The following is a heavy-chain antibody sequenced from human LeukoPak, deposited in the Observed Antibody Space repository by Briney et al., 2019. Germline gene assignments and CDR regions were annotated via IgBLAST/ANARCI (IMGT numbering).Heavy chain of an antibody. CDR1: GYTFTSYG. V-gene: IGHV1-18*01. Sequence: AASVKVSCTASGYTFTSYGISWVRQAPGQGLEWMGWISAYNGNTNYAQKLQGRVTMTTDTSTSTAYMELRSLRSDDTAVYYCARDYKLRTINGDFDYWGQGTLVTVSS. CDR2: ISAYNGNT. J-gene: IGHJ4*02. CDR3: ARDYKLRTINGDFDY. D-gene: IGHD4-17*01.